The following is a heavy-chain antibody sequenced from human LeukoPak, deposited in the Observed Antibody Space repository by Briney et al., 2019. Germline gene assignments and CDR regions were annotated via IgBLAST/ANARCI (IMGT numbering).Heavy chain of an antibody. CDR3: AREIVVVRAAPYGMDV. CDR1: GFTSSSYE. J-gene: IGHJ6*02. D-gene: IGHD2-2*01. V-gene: IGHV3-48*03. CDR2: ISSSGSTI. Sequence: GGSLRLSCAASGFTSSSYEMNWVRQAPGKGLEWVSCISSSGSTIYYADSVKGRFTISRDNAKNSLYLQMNSLRAEDTAVYYCAREIVVVRAAPYGMDVWGQGTTVTVSS.